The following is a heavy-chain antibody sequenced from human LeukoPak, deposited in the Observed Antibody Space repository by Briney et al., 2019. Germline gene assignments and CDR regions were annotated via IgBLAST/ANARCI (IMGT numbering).Heavy chain of an antibody. V-gene: IGHV4-34*01. Sequence: SETLSLTCAVYGGSFSGYYWSWIRQPPGKGLEWIGEINHSGSTNYNPSLKSRVTISVDTSKNQFSLKLSSVTVADTAVYYCARGVRGSTSWNSYYNYFYLDAWGKGTTVTVSS. D-gene: IGHD1-7*01. CDR1: GGSFSGYY. J-gene: IGHJ6*03. CDR3: ARGVRGSTSWNSYYNYFYLDA. CDR2: INHSGST.